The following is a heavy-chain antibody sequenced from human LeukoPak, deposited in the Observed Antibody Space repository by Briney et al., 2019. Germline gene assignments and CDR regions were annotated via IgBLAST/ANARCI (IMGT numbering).Heavy chain of an antibody. J-gene: IGHJ3*02. CDR1: GGSISSGSYY. D-gene: IGHD2-15*01. CDR3: ARGGCSGGSCYPFLDAFDI. CDR2: IYTSGST. V-gene: IGHV4-61*02. Sequence: SETLSLTCTVSGGSISSGSYYWRWIRQPAGKGLEWIGRIYTSGSTNHNPSLKSRVTISVDTSKNQFSLKLSSVTAADTAVYYCARGGCSGGSCYPFLDAFDIWGQGTMVTVSS.